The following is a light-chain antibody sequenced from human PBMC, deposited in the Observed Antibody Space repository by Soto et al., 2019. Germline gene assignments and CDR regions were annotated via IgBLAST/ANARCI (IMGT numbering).Light chain of an antibody. Sequence: DIQMTQSPSSLSASVGDRVTITCRASQDIENYLAWYQQRPGKVPKLLIYGATTLQPGVPSRFSGSGSGTDFTLTISSLHPEDVATYYCQNCKSAVFTFGPGTKVDTK. V-gene: IGKV1-27*01. CDR3: QNCKSAVFT. CDR2: GAT. J-gene: IGKJ3*01. CDR1: QDIENY.